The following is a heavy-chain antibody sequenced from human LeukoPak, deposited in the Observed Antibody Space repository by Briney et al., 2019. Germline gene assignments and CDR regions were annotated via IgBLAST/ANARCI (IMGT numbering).Heavy chain of an antibody. V-gene: IGHV3-23*01. Sequence: GGSLRLSCVASGFTFSNYAMSWVRQAPGKGLEWVSAIRSNGHTTYDADSVKGRFTISRDNSKNTLYLEMKSLRADDTALYYCARGGVAVAGGRDGYNFYYFDYWGQGTLVTVSS. D-gene: IGHD5-24*01. J-gene: IGHJ4*02. CDR1: GFTFSNYA. CDR3: ARGGVAVAGGRDGYNFYYFDY. CDR2: IRSNGHTT.